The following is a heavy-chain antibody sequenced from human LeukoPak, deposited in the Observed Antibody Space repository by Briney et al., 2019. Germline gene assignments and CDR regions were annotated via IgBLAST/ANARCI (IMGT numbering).Heavy chain of an antibody. CDR3: AREGYNRLDY. CDR1: GGSISSSGYY. Sequence: PSETLSLTCTVSGGSISSSGYYWTWIRQLPGKGLDWIGYMSYSGSTSYNPSLKSRVIISVDTSKNQLSLKLSSVTAADTAVYYCAREGYNRLDYWGQGTLVTVSS. D-gene: IGHD5-24*01. J-gene: IGHJ4*02. CDR2: MSYSGST. V-gene: IGHV4-31*02.